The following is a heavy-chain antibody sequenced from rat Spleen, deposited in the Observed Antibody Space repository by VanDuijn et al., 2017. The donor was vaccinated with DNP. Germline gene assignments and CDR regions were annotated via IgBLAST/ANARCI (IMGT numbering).Heavy chain of an antibody. Sequence: EVQLVESGGGLVQPGRSLKLSCAVSGITFSNYYMAWVRQAPTKGLEWVAAISPGDGTYYSDSVKGRFSISRDNAKSTLYLQVNSLRSEDTATYYCARGNDGFTYWGQGTLVTVSS. CDR3: ARGNDGFTY. J-gene: IGHJ3*01. CDR2: ISPGDGT. V-gene: IGHV5-25*01. CDR1: GITFSNYY.